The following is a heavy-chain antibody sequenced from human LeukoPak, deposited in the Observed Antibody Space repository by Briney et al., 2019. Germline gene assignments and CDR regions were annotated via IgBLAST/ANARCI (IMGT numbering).Heavy chain of an antibody. CDR3: ARVFAYNNGWSGWFDP. CDR1: GYSISSGYY. V-gene: IGHV4-38-2*02. J-gene: IGHJ5*02. Sequence: KPSETLSLTCTVSGYSISSGYYWGWIRQPPGKGLEWIGSIFHSGSTYYNPSLKSRVTISVDTSKNQFSLKLSSVTAADTAVYYCARVFAYNNGWSGWFDPWGQGTLVTVSS. D-gene: IGHD6-19*01. CDR2: IFHSGST.